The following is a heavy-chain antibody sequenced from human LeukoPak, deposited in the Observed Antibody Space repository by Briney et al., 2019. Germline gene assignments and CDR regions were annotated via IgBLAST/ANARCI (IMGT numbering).Heavy chain of an antibody. D-gene: IGHD6-13*01. Sequence: SETLSLTCTVSGASISDYYWNWIRQPPGKGLEWIGYIYYSGSTNDCPSLKRRVTISVDTSKNQCSLKLSSVTAADTAVYYCARAKAAAGIDYFDYWGQGTLVTVSS. CDR1: GASISDYY. J-gene: IGHJ4*02. V-gene: IGHV4-59*13. CDR2: IYYSGST. CDR3: ARAKAAAGIDYFDY.